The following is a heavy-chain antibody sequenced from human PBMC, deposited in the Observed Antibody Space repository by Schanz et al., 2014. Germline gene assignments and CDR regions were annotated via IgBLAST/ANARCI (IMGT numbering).Heavy chain of an antibody. J-gene: IGHJ4*02. CDR2: VCYDGSKK. D-gene: IGHD3-3*01. Sequence: LVESGGGVVQPGRSLRLSCAASGFTFSSYGMHWVRQVPGKGLEWVAVVCYDGSKKYYADSVKGRFTTSRDNSKNTMYLQMNSLRAADTAVYYCARDKGGYYPFDYWGQGTLVTVSS. V-gene: IGHV3-33*01. CDR3: ARDKGGYYPFDY. CDR1: GFTFSSYG.